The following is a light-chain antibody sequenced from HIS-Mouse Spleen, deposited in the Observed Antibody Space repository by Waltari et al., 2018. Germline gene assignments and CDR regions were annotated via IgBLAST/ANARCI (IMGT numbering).Light chain of an antibody. CDR1: ALPKNY. CDR2: EDS. CDR3: YSTDSSGNHRGV. J-gene: IGLJ2*01. Sequence: SYELTQPPSVSVSPGQTARITCSGDALPKNYAYWYQQKSGPAPVLVIYEDSKRPSGIPEGFSGSSSGTMATLTISGAQVEDEADYYCYSTDSSGNHRGVFGGGTKLTVL. V-gene: IGLV3-10*01.